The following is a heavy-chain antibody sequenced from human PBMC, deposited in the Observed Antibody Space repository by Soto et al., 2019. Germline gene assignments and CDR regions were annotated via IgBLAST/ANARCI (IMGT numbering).Heavy chain of an antibody. CDR2: IYWSGST. CDR1: AGSTNSGGYY. D-gene: IGHD2-15*01. J-gene: IGHJ4*02. CDR3: AWASSSGGSCCVEAWGLDS. V-gene: IGHV4-31*03. Sequence: QVQLQESGPGLVKPSQTLSLTCTVSAGSTNSGGYYWSWVRQHPGQGLEWIGHIYWSGSTSFNPSLKSRVSILLDTPKNQFSLKLSSVTAADTAVYYCAWASSSGGSCCVEAWGLDSWGQGTLVTVSS.